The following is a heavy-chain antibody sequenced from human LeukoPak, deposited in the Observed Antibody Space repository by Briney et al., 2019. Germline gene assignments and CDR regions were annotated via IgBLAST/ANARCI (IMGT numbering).Heavy chain of an antibody. D-gene: IGHD4-17*01. CDR1: GFTFSSYS. CDR3: ARSTVTTGLVDY. CDR2: ISSSSSYI. V-gene: IGHV3-21*01. Sequence: GGSLRLSCAASGFTFSSYSMNGVPHAPGEAREWVSSISSSSSYIYYADSVKGRFTISRDNAKNSLYLQMNSLRAEDTAVYYCARSTVTTGLVDYWGQGTLVTVSS. J-gene: IGHJ4*02.